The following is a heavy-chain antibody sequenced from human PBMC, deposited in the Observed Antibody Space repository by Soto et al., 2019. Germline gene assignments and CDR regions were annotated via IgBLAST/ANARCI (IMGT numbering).Heavy chain of an antibody. D-gene: IGHD6-19*01. CDR2: INYSGST. V-gene: IGHV4-61*01. CDR3: VRGLETSGWYPYFDY. CDR1: GGSVSSGSYS. Sequence: QVQLQESGPGLVKPSETLSLTCTVSGGSVSSGSYSWSWIRQPPGKGLEWIGYINYSGSTNYNPSLKSRVTISVDVSKNQFFLKLSSVTAADTAVYYCVRGLETSGWYPYFDYWGQGTLVTVTS. J-gene: IGHJ4*02.